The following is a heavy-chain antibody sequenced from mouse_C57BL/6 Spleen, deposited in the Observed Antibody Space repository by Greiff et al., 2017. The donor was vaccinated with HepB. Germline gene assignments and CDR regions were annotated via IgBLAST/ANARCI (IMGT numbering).Heavy chain of an antibody. CDR3: AREGNDYDGYYFDY. CDR1: GYSITSGYY. J-gene: IGHJ2*01. CDR2: ISYDGSN. V-gene: IGHV3-6*01. D-gene: IGHD2-4*01. Sequence: VQLQQSGPGLVKPSQSLSLTCSVTGYSITSGYYWNWIRQFPGNKLEWMGYISYDGSNNYNPSLKNRISITRDTSKNQFFLKLNSVTTEDTATYYCAREGNDYDGYYFDYWGQGTTLTVSS.